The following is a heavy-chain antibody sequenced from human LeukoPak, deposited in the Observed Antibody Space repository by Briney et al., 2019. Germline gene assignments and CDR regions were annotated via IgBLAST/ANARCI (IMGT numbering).Heavy chain of an antibody. CDR2: IYYSGST. D-gene: IGHD1-26*01. J-gene: IGHJ4*02. CDR3: ARDLRVGGFDY. V-gene: IGHV4-59*01. Sequence: TSETLSLTCTVSGGSISSYYWSWIRQPPGKGLEWIGYIYYSGSTNYNPSLKSRVTISVDTSKNQFSLKLSSVTAADTAVYYCARDLRVGGFDYWGQGTLVTVSS. CDR1: GGSISSYY.